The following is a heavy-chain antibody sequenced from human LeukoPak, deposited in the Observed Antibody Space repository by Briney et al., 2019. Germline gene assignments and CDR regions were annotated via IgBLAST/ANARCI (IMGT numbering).Heavy chain of an antibody. CDR2: ISYDGSNK. J-gene: IGHJ6*03. D-gene: IGHD5-24*01. CDR1: GFTFSSYG. Sequence: GGSLRLSCAASGFTFSSYGMHWVRQAPGKGLEWVAVISYDGSNKYYADSVKGRFTISRDNSKNTLYLQMNSLRAEDTAVYYCAKDSMATSLYYYYYMDVWGKGTTVTVSS. V-gene: IGHV3-30*18. CDR3: AKDSMATSLYYYYYMDV.